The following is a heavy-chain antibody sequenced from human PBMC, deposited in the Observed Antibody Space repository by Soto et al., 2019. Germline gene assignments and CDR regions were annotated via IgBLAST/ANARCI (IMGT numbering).Heavy chain of an antibody. J-gene: IGHJ4*02. CDR2: INSDGSTT. D-gene: IGHD2-8*01. CDR1: GFTFSTYW. Sequence: GGSLRLSCAATGFTFSTYWVHWVRQAPGKGLVWVSRINSDGSTTNYADSVKGRFAISRDNSKNMVFLQMNSLRAEDTALYYCAKNGLDNSPSAIDSWGPGTLVTVSS. V-gene: IGHV3-74*01. CDR3: AKNGLDNSPSAIDS.